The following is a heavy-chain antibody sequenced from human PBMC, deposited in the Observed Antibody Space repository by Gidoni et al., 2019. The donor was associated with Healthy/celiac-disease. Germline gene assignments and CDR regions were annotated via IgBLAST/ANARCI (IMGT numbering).Heavy chain of an antibody. CDR2: IYYSGST. CDR1: GGSITRGGSY. V-gene: IGHV4-31*03. D-gene: IGHD5-18*01. J-gene: IGHJ5*02. CDR3: AREGTAMVPLGVRWFDP. Sequence: QVQLQESGPGLVKPSQTLSLTCPFSGGSITRGGSYWSWLRQHPGKGLEWIGYIYYSGSTYSNPSLKSRVTISVDTSKNQFSLKLSSVTAADTAVYYCAREGTAMVPLGVRWFDPWGQGTLVTVSS.